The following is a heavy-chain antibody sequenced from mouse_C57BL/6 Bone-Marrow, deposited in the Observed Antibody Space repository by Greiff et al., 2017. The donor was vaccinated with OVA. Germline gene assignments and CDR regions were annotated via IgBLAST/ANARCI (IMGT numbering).Heavy chain of an antibody. CDR1: GYTFTSYW. CDR3: ARRDYSNSAWFAY. D-gene: IGHD2-5*01. V-gene: IGHV1-55*01. Sequence: QVQLQQPGAELVKPGASVKMSCKASGYTFTSYWITWVKQRPGQGLEWIGDIYPGSGSTNYNEKFKSKATLTVDTSSSTAYMQLSSLTSEDSAVEYLARRDYSNSAWFAYWGQGTLVTVSA. J-gene: IGHJ3*01. CDR2: IYPGSGST.